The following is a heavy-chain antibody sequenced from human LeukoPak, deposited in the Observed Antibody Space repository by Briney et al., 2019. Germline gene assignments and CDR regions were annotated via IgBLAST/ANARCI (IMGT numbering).Heavy chain of an antibody. J-gene: IGHJ4*02. Sequence: PSETLSPTSAVSGVSISSDLWWTWVRQPPGKELEWIAEIHHSGSINYNPSLKRRVTISVDKAKNQFSLNLNSVTAADTAVYYCARGGDRSFDYWGQGTLVTVSS. CDR1: GVSISSDLW. CDR2: IHHSGSI. V-gene: IGHV4-4*02. CDR3: ARGGDRSFDY. D-gene: IGHD3-10*01.